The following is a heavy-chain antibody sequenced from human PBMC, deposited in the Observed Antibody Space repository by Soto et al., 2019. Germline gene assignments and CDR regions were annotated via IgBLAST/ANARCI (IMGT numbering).Heavy chain of an antibody. D-gene: IGHD3-10*01. CDR3: ESSYGSGYRAFDY. J-gene: IGHJ4*02. V-gene: IGHV1-69*02. Sequence: QVQLVQSGAEVKRPGSSVKVSCKASGDTFNFYSINWVRQAPGLGLEWMGRVNPIVSMSNYAQKFQGRVPMTADKSTSTAYMELSRLRSEDTAIYYCESSYGSGYRAFDYWGQGALVTVSS. CDR1: GDTFNFYS. CDR2: VNPIVSMS.